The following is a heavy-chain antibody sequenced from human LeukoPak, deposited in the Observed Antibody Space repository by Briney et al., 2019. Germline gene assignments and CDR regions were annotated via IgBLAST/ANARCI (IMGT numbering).Heavy chain of an antibody. Sequence: GGSLRLSCAASGFTFSSYAMSWVRQAPGKGLEWVSAISGSGGSTYYADSVKGRFTISRDNSKNTLYLQMNSLRAEDTAVYYCAKRSGFGELSDPYYYYGMDVWGHGTTVPVSS. V-gene: IGHV3-23*01. CDR2: ISGSGGST. J-gene: IGHJ6*02. CDR3: AKRSGFGELSDPYYYYGMDV. D-gene: IGHD3-10*01. CDR1: GFTFSSYA.